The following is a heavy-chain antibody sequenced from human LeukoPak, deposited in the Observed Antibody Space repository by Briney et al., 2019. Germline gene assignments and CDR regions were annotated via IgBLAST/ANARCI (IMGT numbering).Heavy chain of an antibody. J-gene: IGHJ4*02. CDR1: GFTVSSNY. V-gene: IGHV3-66*01. CDR3: ARVAMVRGVIPDY. CDR2: IYSGGST. Sequence: PGGSLRLSCAASGFTVSSNYMSWVRQAPGKGLEWVSVIYSGGSTYYADSVKGRFTISRDNSKNTLYLQMNSLRAEDTAVYYCARVAMVRGVIPDYWGQGTLVTVSS. D-gene: IGHD3-10*01.